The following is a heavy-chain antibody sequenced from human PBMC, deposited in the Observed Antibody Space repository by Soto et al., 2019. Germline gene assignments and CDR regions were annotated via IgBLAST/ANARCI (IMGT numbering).Heavy chain of an antibody. CDR1: GFTVSSNY. CDR2: IYSGGST. J-gene: IGHJ4*01. CDR3: ERDVCSGGTCYESFDY. D-gene: IGHD2-15*01. V-gene: IGHV3-66*01. Sequence: GGSLRLSCAASGFTVSSNYMSWVRQAPGKGLEWVSVIYSGGSTYYADSVKGRFTISRDNSKNTLYLQMNSLRAEDTAVYYCERDVCSGGTCYESFDYLGHGTLGTVS.